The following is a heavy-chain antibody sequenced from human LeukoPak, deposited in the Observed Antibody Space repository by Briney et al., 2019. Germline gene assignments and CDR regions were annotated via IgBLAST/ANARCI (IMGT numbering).Heavy chain of an antibody. Sequence: QSGGSLRLSCAASGFTVSSNYMSWVRQAPGKGLEWVSVIYSGGSTYYADSVKGRFTISRDNSKNTLYLQMNSLRAEDTAVYYCARAPRYRFDYWGQGTLVTVSS. V-gene: IGHV3-66*01. D-gene: IGHD1-14*01. CDR1: GFTVSSNY. CDR3: ARAPRYRFDY. J-gene: IGHJ4*02. CDR2: IYSGGST.